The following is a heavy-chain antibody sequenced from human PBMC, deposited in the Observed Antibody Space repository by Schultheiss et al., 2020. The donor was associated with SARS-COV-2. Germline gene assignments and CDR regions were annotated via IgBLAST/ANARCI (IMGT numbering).Heavy chain of an antibody. CDR1: GFTFSSYG. CDR3: AKGDLAYPNYGMDV. CDR2: ISGSGGST. V-gene: IGHV3-23*01. D-gene: IGHD1-26*01. J-gene: IGHJ6*02. Sequence: GGSLRLSCAASGFTFSSYGMHWVRQAPGKGLEWVSAISGSGGSTYYADSVKGRFTISRDNAKNSLYLQMNSLRAEDTAVYYCAKGDLAYPNYGMDVWGQGTTVTVSS.